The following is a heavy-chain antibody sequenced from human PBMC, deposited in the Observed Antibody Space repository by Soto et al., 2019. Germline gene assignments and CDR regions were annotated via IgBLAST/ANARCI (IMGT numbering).Heavy chain of an antibody. J-gene: IGHJ4*02. V-gene: IGHV3-23*01. D-gene: IGHD3-22*01. Sequence: EVQLLESGGGLAQPGGSLRLSCAASGFTFSSYAMSWVRQAPGKGLEWVSAISGSGVSTYYADSVKGRFTISRDNSXXXMXXQMNSLRAEDTAVYYCAKSPGMYYYDSSGYYHYDYWGQGTLVTVSS. CDR2: ISGSGVST. CDR1: GFTFSSYA. CDR3: AKSPGMYYYDSSGYYHYDY.